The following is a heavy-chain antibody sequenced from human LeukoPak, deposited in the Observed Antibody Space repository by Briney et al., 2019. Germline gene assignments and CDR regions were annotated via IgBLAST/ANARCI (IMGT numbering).Heavy chain of an antibody. CDR2: IYNSGTT. CDR1: GGSISGGSISSYY. CDR3: ARGAPSDY. Sequence: AETLPLTCTVSGGSISGGSISSYYWSGRRQPAGKGLEWIGRIYNSGTTNYNPSLKSRVTMSVDTSKNQFSLKLNSVTAADTAVYYCARGAPSDYWGQGTLVTVSS. V-gene: IGHV4-4*07. J-gene: IGHJ4*02.